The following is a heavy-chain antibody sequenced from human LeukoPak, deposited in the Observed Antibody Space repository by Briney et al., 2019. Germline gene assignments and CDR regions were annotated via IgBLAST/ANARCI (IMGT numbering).Heavy chain of an antibody. D-gene: IGHD2-21*02. CDR3: ASYCGGDCYSSYFDY. CDR1: GGSFSGYY. CDR2: INHSGST. V-gene: IGHV4-34*01. Sequence: PSETLSLTCAVYGGSFSGYYWSWIRQPPGKGLEWIGEINHSGSTNYNPSLKSRVTISVDTSKNQFSLKLGSVTAADTAVYYCASYCGGDCYSSYFDYWGQGTLVTVSS. J-gene: IGHJ4*02.